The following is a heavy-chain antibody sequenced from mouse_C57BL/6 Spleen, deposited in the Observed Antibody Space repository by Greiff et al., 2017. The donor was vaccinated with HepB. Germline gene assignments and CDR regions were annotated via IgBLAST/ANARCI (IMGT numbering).Heavy chain of an antibody. D-gene: IGHD2-5*01. CDR2: IYPGSGNT. J-gene: IGHJ2*01. CDR3: ARGGDYSNYYFDY. Sequence: QVQLQQSGAELVRPGASVKLSCKASGYTFTDYYINWVKQRPGQGLEWIARIYPGSGNTYYNEKFKGKATLTAEKSSSTAYMQLSSLTSEDSAVYFCARGGDYSNYYFDYWGQGTTLTASS. V-gene: IGHV1-76*01. CDR1: GYTFTDYY.